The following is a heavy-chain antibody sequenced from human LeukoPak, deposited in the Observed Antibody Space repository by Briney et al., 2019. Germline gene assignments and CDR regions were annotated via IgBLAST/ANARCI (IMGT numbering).Heavy chain of an antibody. D-gene: IGHD3-10*01. Sequence: PSGTLSLTCAVYGGSFSSYYWSWIRQPPGKGLEWIGYIYYSGSTNYNPSLKSRVTISVDTSKNQFSLKLSSVTAADTAVYYCARHPLLRGALFNYWGQGILVTVSS. CDR3: ARHPLLRGALFNY. CDR1: GGSFSSYY. CDR2: IYYSGST. J-gene: IGHJ4*01. V-gene: IGHV4-59*08.